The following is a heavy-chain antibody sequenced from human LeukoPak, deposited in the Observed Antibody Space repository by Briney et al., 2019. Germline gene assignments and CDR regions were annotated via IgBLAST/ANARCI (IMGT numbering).Heavy chain of an antibody. CDR3: ARVEGQWLVFDY. CDR2: ISAYNGNT. CDR1: GYSFTRYG. Sequence: GASVKVSCKASGYSFTRYGISWVRQDSGRDLDWMGCISAYNGNTNYSQKLQGLVTMTTDTSTSTAYMELRSLRSDYTAVYYCARVEGQWLVFDYWGQGTLVTGCS. D-gene: IGHD6-19*01. J-gene: IGHJ4*02. V-gene: IGHV1-18*01.